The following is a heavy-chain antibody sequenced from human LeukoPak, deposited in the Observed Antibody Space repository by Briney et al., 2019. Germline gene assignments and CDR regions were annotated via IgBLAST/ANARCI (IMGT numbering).Heavy chain of an antibody. CDR2: INNDGSST. CDR3: AKDSIPSSWSFAIDA. CDR1: GFTFSSYW. J-gene: IGHJ3*01. V-gene: IGHV3-74*01. Sequence: GGSLRLSCAASGFTFSSYWMHWVRQAPGKGLVWVSRINNDGSSTSYADSVKGRFSISRDNSDNTLYLQMNSLRVEDTAVYYCAKDSIPSSWSFAIDAWGQGTMVTVSS. D-gene: IGHD6-13*01.